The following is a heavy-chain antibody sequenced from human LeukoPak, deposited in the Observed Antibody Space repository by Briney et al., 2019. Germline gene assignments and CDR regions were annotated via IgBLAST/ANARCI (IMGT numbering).Heavy chain of an antibody. V-gene: IGHV3-7*03. CDR2: INEDGSAK. J-gene: IGHJ1*01. D-gene: IGHD1-1*01. Sequence: PGGSLRLSCAASGFVFSTYWMTWVRQAPGKGLEWVANINEDGSAKYYVDSVKGRFAISRDNAKNSLYLQMNSLKAGDTALYYCVRDGNDGLNDWEYWGQGALVTVSS. CDR1: GFVFSTYW. CDR3: VRDGNDGLNDWEY.